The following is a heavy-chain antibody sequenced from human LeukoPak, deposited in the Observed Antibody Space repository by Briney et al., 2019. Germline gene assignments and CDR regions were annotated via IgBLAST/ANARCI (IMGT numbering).Heavy chain of an antibody. CDR1: GFTFSSDG. Sequence: GGSLRLSCAASGFTFSSDGMHWVRQAPGKGLEWVAFIRYDGNNKYYADSVKGRFTISRDNSKNTLYLQMNSLSAEDTAVYYCARVISYRPQSAFHIWGQGTVVTVSS. V-gene: IGHV3-30*02. CDR2: IRYDGNNK. D-gene: IGHD1-26*01. J-gene: IGHJ3*02. CDR3: ARVISYRPQSAFHI.